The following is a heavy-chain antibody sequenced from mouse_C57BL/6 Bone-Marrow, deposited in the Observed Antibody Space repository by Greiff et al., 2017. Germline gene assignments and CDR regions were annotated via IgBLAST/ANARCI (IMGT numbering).Heavy chain of an antibody. CDR2: ISDGGSYT. CDR1: GFTFSSYA. CDR3: ARDGSSDDYEASWFAY. J-gene: IGHJ3*01. V-gene: IGHV5-4*01. D-gene: IGHD2-4*01. Sequence: EVQLVESGGGLVKPGGSLKLSCAASGFTFSSYAMSWVRQTPEKRLEWVATISDGGSYTYYPDNVKGRFTISRDNAKNNLYLQMSHLKAEDTAMYYCARDGSSDDYEASWFAYWGQGTLVTVSA.